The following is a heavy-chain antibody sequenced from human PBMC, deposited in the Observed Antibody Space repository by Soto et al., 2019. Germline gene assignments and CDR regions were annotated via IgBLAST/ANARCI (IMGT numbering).Heavy chain of an antibody. V-gene: IGHV3-64*02. CDR3: ARGLHLRITMVRGVPHGGMDV. D-gene: IGHD3-10*01. CDR2: ISSNGGST. Sequence: EVQLVESGEGLVQPGGSLRLSCAASGFTFSSYAMHWVRQAPGKGLEYVSTISSNGGSTYYADSVKGRFTISRDNSKNTLYVQMGSLRSEDMAVYYCARGLHLRITMVRGVPHGGMDVWGQGTTVTVSS. CDR1: GFTFSSYA. J-gene: IGHJ6*02.